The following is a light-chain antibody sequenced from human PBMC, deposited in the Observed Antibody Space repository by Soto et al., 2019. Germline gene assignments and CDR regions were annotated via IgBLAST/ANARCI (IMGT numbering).Light chain of an antibody. CDR1: QGVGRY. Sequence: EIVLTQSPAILSLSPGERATLSCRASQGVGRYLAWYQQKPGQAPRLLMYDASKRATGIPARFSGSGSETDFTLTISRLEPEDFAVYYCQQRSDWLTFGGGTKVEIK. J-gene: IGKJ4*01. CDR3: QQRSDWLT. V-gene: IGKV3-11*01. CDR2: DAS.